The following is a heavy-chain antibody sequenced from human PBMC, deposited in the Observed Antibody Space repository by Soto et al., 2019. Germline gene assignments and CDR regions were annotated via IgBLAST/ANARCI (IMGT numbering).Heavy chain of an antibody. D-gene: IGHD3-22*01. J-gene: IGHJ6*02. CDR3: ARYWDDSSGYFYYYYGRDV. Sequence: ASVNVSCKASGYTFTSYGISWVRQAPGQGLEWMGWISAYNGNTNYAQKLQGRVTMTTDTSTSTAYMELRSLRSDDTAVYYCARYWDDSSGYFYYYYGRDVWGQGTPVSASS. CDR1: GYTFTSYG. CDR2: ISAYNGNT. V-gene: IGHV1-18*04.